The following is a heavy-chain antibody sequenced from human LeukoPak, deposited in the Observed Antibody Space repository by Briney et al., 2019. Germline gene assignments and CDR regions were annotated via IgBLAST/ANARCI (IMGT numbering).Heavy chain of an antibody. V-gene: IGHV3-48*01. CDR2: ISSSSSTI. J-gene: IGHJ4*02. D-gene: IGHD3-10*01. CDR1: GFTFSSYS. CDR3: ARDRLWFGELLTRFDY. Sequence: GGSLRLSCAASGFTFSSYSMNWVRQAPGKGLEWVPYISSSSSTIYYADSVKGRFTISRDNAKNSLYLQMNSLRAEDTAVYYCARDRLWFGELLTRFDYWGQGTLVTVSS.